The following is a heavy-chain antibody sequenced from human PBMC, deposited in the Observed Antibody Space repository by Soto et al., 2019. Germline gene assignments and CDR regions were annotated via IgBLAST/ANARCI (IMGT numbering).Heavy chain of an antibody. CDR2: IYDSGST. V-gene: IGHV4-30-2*01. Sequence: QLQLQESGSGQVKPSQTLSLTCAVSGGSITTGDYSWNWIRQPPGRGLEWVGYIYDSGSTYYNPSLKSRATISVDMSKNHFSLKLSSVTAADTAVYYCARGRSTSGYPNFDPWGQGTLVTVSS. CDR3: ARGRSTSGYPNFDP. J-gene: IGHJ5*02. CDR1: GGSITTGDYS. D-gene: IGHD3-22*01.